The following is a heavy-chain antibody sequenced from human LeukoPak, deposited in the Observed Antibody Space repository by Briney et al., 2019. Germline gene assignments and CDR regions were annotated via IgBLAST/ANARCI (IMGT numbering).Heavy chain of an antibody. J-gene: IGHJ5*02. D-gene: IGHD3-22*01. CDR2: IYSGGST. Sequence: GGSLRLSCAASGFTVSSNYMSWVRQAPGKGLEWVSVIYSGGSTYYADSVKGRFTISRDNSKNTLYLQMNSLRAEDTAVYYCARGHTYYYDSSGYYPPPGWFDPWGQGTLVTVSS. CDR1: GFTVSSNY. V-gene: IGHV3-53*01. CDR3: ARGHTYYYDSSGYYPPPGWFDP.